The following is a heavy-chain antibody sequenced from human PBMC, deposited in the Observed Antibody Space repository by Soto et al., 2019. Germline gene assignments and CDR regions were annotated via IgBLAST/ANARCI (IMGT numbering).Heavy chain of an antibody. CDR3: VKGEYYYDSSGYYPFDY. CDR2: ISTNGGST. CDR1: GFTFSSYA. D-gene: IGHD3-22*01. J-gene: IGHJ4*02. Sequence: GGALRLSCSASGFTFSSYAMHWVRQAPGKGLEYVSSISTNGGSTHYADSVKGRFTISRDNSKNTQYLQMSSLRADDTAVYYCVKGEYYYDSSGYYPFDYWGQGT. V-gene: IGHV3-64D*06.